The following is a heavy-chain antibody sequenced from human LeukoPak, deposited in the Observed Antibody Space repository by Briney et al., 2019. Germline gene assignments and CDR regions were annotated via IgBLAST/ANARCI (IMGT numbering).Heavy chain of an antibody. CDR1: GFTFGDYA. J-gene: IGHJ4*02. D-gene: IGHD6-13*01. Sequence: PGGSLRLSCTASGFTFGDYAMSWFRQAPGKGLEWVSSISSSSSYIYYADSVKGRFTISRDNAKNSLYLQTNSLRAEDTAVYYCARDRTSGPLGYWGQGTLVTVSS. V-gene: IGHV3-21*01. CDR2: ISSSSSYI. CDR3: ARDRTSGPLGY.